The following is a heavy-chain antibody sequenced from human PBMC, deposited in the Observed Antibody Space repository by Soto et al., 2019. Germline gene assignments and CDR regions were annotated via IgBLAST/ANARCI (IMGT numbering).Heavy chain of an antibody. V-gene: IGHV1-18*01. D-gene: IGHD6-19*01. J-gene: IGHJ4*02. Sequence: ASVKVSCKASGYTFTSYGISWVRQAPGQGLEWMGWISAYNGNTNYAQKLQGRVTMTTDTSTSTAYMELRSLRSDDTAVYYCARDPRIAVAGLYDYWGQGTLVTVSS. CDR2: ISAYNGNT. CDR1: GYTFTSYG. CDR3: ARDPRIAVAGLYDY.